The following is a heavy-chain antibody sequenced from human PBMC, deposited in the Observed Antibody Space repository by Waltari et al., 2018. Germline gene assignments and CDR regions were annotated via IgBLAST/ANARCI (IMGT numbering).Heavy chain of an antibody. D-gene: IGHD6-19*01. Sequence: EVQLVECGGGLVQPGGSLRLSCAASGFTFSNYSLSWVRQAPGKGLEWVANIKQDGREKYYVDSLKGRFTISRDNAKTSLYLQMNSLRAEDTAVYYCARAAGWLVTYFDYWGQGTLVTVSS. J-gene: IGHJ4*02. CDR2: IKQDGREK. CDR1: GFTFSNYS. V-gene: IGHV3-7*04. CDR3: ARAAGWLVTYFDY.